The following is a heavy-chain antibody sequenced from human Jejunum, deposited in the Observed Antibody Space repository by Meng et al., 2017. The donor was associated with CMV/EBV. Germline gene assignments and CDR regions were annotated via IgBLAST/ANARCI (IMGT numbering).Heavy chain of an antibody. CDR1: GGTFSTFN. V-gene: IGHV1-69*16. CDR2: VLSLLGTT. J-gene: IGHJ4*02. D-gene: IGHD3-22*01. CDR3: ARDFSHDPYDSSGPAYYLDY. Sequence: VELLQSGGGVEKPGSAVKVSCKASGGTFSTFNVSWVRQAPGQGPEWMGAVLSLLGTTIYTQKFQGRVTITTDESTNTAYMELNSLTSEDTAVYYCARDFSHDPYDSSGPAYYLDYWGQGTLVTVSS.